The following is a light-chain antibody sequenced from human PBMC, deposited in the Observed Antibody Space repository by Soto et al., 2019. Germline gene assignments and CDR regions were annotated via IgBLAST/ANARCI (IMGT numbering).Light chain of an antibody. CDR3: QQTYSTLSIT. V-gene: IGKV1-39*01. J-gene: IGKJ5*01. CDR2: AAS. Sequence: DIQMTQSPSSLSASVGDRVTITCRASESIARHLNRYQQKPGKAPKLLIYAASSLQNGVPSRFRGGGSGTDFTLTINNLQPEDFATYYCQQTYSTLSITFGQGTRLEIK. CDR1: ESIARH.